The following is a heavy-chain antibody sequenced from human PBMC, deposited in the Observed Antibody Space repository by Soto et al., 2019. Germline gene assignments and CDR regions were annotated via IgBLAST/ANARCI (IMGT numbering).Heavy chain of an antibody. CDR2: IYSGGTS. V-gene: IGHV3-53*01. CDR3: ARGSYSGSSYRYYFDY. Sequence: GGSLRLSCAASGFSVSSSYMGWVRQAPGKGLEWASVIYSGGTSFYGDSVKGRFTISRDNSKNTLYLQMNSLRAEDTAVYYCARGSYSGSSYRYYFDYWGQGALVTVSS. CDR1: GFSVSSSY. D-gene: IGHD1-26*01. J-gene: IGHJ4*02.